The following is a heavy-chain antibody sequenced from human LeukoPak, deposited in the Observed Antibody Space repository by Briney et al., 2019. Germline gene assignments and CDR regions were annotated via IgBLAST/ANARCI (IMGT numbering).Heavy chain of an antibody. Sequence: GGSLRLSCAASGFTFNTYTMYWVRQAPGKGLEWVANIKHDGSEQYYVDSVKGRFSISRDNTKNSLYLQMNSLGDEDTAVYYCARWDSSIEISGYVYWGQGTLVTVSS. V-gene: IGHV3-7*01. D-gene: IGHD3-22*01. CDR2: IKHDGSEQ. CDR3: ARWDSSIEISGYVY. J-gene: IGHJ4*02. CDR1: GFTFNTYT.